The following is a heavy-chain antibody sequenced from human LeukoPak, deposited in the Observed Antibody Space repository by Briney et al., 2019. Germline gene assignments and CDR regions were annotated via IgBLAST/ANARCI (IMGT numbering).Heavy chain of an antibody. CDR2: FDPEDGET. Sequence: GASVKVSCKVSGYTLTELSMHWVRQAPGKGLEWMGGFDPEDGETIYAQKFQGRVTMTEATSTDTAYMELSSLRAEDTAVYYCATPYYYDSSGYYRSFDYWGQGTLVTVSS. J-gene: IGHJ4*02. V-gene: IGHV1-24*01. CDR1: GYTLTELS. D-gene: IGHD3-22*01. CDR3: ATPYYYDSSGYYRSFDY.